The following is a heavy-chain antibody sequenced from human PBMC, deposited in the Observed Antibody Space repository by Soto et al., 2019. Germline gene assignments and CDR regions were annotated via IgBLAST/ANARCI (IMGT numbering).Heavy chain of an antibody. CDR2: ISGSGGAT. Sequence: GGSLRLSCVVSGFIPSSYAMSWVRQAPGKGLEWVSGISGSGGATSYADSVKGRFTISRDNSKNTLYLQMNSLSAEDTAIYYCAKDAIMVSSSFNYFDFWGQGALVTVAS. D-gene: IGHD6-13*01. CDR1: GFIPSSYA. CDR3: AKDAIMVSSSFNYFDF. J-gene: IGHJ4*02. V-gene: IGHV3-23*01.